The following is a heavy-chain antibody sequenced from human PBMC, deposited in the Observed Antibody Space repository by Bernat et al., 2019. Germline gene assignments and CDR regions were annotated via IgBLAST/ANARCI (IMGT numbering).Heavy chain of an antibody. V-gene: IGHV4-59*01. CDR2: IYYSGST. CDR1: GGSISSYY. D-gene: IGHD5-12*01. J-gene: IGHJ6*02. CDR3: ARTSGYAYYYGMDV. Sequence: QVQLQESGPGLVKPSETLSLTCTVSGGSISSYYWSWIRQPPGKGLEWIGYIYYSGSTNYNPSLKSRVTISVDTSKNQFSLKLSSVTAADTAVYYCARTSGYAYYYGMDVWGQVTMVTVAS.